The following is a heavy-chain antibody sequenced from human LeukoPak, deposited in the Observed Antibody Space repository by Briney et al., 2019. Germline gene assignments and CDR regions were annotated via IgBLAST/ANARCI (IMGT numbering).Heavy chain of an antibody. V-gene: IGHV1-24*01. D-gene: IGHD3-16*01. CDR2: FDPEDGET. J-gene: IGHJ4*02. Sequence: ASVKVSCKVSGYTLTELSMHWVRQAPGKGLEWMGGFDPEDGETIYAQKFQGRVTMTRDTSISTAYMELSSLRSEDTAVYYCARVAPCTTAICYAYYFDYWGQGSLVTVSS. CDR1: GYTLTELS. CDR3: ARVAPCTTAICYAYYFDY.